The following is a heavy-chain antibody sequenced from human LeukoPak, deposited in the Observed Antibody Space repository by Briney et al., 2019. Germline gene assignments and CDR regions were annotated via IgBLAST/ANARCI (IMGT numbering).Heavy chain of an antibody. CDR1: DGSISSYY. CDR3: ARGGSSTFGY. CDR2: IYYSGST. J-gene: IGHJ4*02. Sequence: PSETLSLTCTVSDGSISSYYWSWIRQPPGKGLEWVGYIYYSGSTNYNPSLKSRVTISLDTPKNQFSLKLSSVTAADTAVYYCARGGSSTFGYWGQGTLVTVSS. V-gene: IGHV4-59*01. D-gene: IGHD2-2*01.